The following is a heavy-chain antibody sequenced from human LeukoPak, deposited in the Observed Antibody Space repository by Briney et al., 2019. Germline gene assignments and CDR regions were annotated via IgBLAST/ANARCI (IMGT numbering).Heavy chain of an antibody. V-gene: IGHV3-21*01. Sequence: GRSLRLSCAASGFTFSSYSMNWVRQAPGKGLEWVSSISSSSSYIYYADSVKGRFTISRDNAKNSLYLQMNSLRAEDTAVYYCARDWNRYYDILTGYYYGMDVWGKGTAVTVSS. D-gene: IGHD3-9*01. CDR2: ISSSSSYI. J-gene: IGHJ6*04. CDR3: ARDWNRYYDILTGYYYGMDV. CDR1: GFTFSSYS.